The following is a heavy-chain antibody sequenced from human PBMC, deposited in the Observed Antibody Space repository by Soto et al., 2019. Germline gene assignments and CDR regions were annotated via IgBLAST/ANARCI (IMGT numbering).Heavy chain of an antibody. D-gene: IGHD3-10*01. J-gene: IGHJ4*02. CDR1: GGSISSGGYY. CDR2: IYYSGST. CDR3: ARVYGSGSYYFDY. Sequence: PSETLSLTCTVSGGSISSGGYYWSWIRQHPGKGLEWIGYIYYSGSTYYNPSLKSRVTISVDTSKNQFSLKLSSVTAADTAVYYCARVYGSGSYYFDYWSQGTLVTVSS. V-gene: IGHV4-31*03.